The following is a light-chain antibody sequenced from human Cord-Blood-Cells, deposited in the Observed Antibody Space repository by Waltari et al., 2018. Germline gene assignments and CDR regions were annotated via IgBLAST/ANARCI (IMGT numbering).Light chain of an antibody. CDR1: QSVSSN. J-gene: IGKJ2*01. Sequence: EIVMTQPPATLSVSPGERATPSCRASQSVSSNLAWYQQKPGQPPRLLIYGASTRATGIPARFSGSGSGTEFTLTISSLQSEDFAVYYCQQYNNWPSYTFGQGTKLEIK. CDR3: QQYNNWPSYT. CDR2: GAS. V-gene: IGKV3-15*01.